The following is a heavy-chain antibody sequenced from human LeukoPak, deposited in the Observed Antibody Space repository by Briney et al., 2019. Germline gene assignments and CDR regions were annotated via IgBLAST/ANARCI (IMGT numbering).Heavy chain of an antibody. CDR1: GYTFTSYG. CDR2: ISAYNGNT. J-gene: IGHJ6*04. V-gene: IGHV1-18*01. Sequence: ASVKVSCKASGYTFTSYGISWVRQAPGQGLEWMGWISAYNGNTNYAQKLQGRVTMTTDTSTSTAYMELRSLRSDDTAVYYCARDGGIAGAARYGRDVGGKGPTVPVSS. CDR3: ARDGGIAGAARYGRDV. D-gene: IGHD6-19*01.